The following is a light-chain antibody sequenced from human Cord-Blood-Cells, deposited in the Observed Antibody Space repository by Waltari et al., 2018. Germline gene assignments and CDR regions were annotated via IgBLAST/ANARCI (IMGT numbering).Light chain of an antibody. V-gene: IGLV1-44*01. Sequence: QSVLTQPPSASGTPGQRVTISCSGSSSNIGSNTVNWYQQLPGTAPKLLIYSNNQLPSGIPDRFSGSKSGTSASLAISGLQSEDEADYYYAAWDDSLNGLYVFGTGTKVTVL. CDR1: SSNIGSNT. CDR2: SNN. CDR3: AAWDDSLNGLYV. J-gene: IGLJ1*01.